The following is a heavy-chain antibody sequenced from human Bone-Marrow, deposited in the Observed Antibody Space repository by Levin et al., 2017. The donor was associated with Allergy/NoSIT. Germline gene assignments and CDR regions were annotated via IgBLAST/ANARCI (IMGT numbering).Heavy chain of an antibody. CDR3: AKREGVKAETTSDY. V-gene: IGHV3-23*01. Sequence: LSLTCAASGFFFNTYDMNWVRQAPGKGLEWVAGISPSGDKTYYADSVTGRFTISRDNAKNTLFLQMHSLRGEDTAVYHCAKREGVKAETTSDYWGQGTLVTVSS. D-gene: IGHD4-17*01. J-gene: IGHJ4*02. CDR2: ISPSGDKT. CDR1: GFFFNTYD.